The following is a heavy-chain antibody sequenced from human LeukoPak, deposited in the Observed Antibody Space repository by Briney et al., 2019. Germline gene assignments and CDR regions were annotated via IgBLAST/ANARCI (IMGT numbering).Heavy chain of an antibody. V-gene: IGHV4-59*01. CDR3: ARNCYGSGSLPVDY. J-gene: IGHJ4*02. Sequence: PLETLSLTCTVSGGSISSYYWSWIRQPPGKGLEWIGYIYYSGSTNYNPSLKSRVTISVDTSKNQFSLKLSSVTAADTAVYYCARNCYGSGSLPVDYWGQGTLVTVSS. CDR2: IYYSGST. D-gene: IGHD3-10*01. CDR1: GGSISSYY.